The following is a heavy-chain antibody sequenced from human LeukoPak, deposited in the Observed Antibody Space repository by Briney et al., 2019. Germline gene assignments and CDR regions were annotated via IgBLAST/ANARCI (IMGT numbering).Heavy chain of an antibody. CDR2: IYYSGST. Sequence: SQTLSLTCTVSGGSISSGGYYWSWIRQHPGKGLEWIGYIYYSGSTYYNPSLKSRVTISVDTSKNQFSLKLSSVTAADTAVYYCARHSSHEYSRPHFDSWGQGTLVTVSS. V-gene: IGHV4-31*03. D-gene: IGHD6-6*01. CDR1: GGSISSGGYY. J-gene: IGHJ4*02. CDR3: ARHSSHEYSRPHFDS.